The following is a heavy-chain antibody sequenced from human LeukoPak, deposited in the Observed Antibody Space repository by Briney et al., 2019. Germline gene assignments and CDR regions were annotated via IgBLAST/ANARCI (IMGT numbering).Heavy chain of an antibody. CDR2: INSDGSST. CDR1: GFTFSSYW. J-gene: IGHJ4*02. Sequence: GGSLRLSCAASGFTFSSYWMHWVRQAPGKGLVWVSRINSDGSSTSYADSVKGRFTISRDNAKNTLYLQMNSLRAEDTAVYYCARALGIAVAGTLDDYWGQGTLVTVSS. D-gene: IGHD6-19*01. V-gene: IGHV3-74*01. CDR3: ARALGIAVAGTLDDY.